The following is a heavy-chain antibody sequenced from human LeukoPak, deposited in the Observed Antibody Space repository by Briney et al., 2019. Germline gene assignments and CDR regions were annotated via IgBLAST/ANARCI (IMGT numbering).Heavy chain of an antibody. CDR1: GFTFSSYS. J-gene: IGHJ4*02. D-gene: IGHD1-26*01. Sequence: GGSLRLSCAASGFTFSSYSMNWVRQAPGKGLEWVSSISSSSSYIYYADSVKGRFTISRDNSKNTLYLQMNSLRAEDTAVYYCARLHSGSYLDYWGQGTLVTVSS. V-gene: IGHV3-21*01. CDR3: ARLHSGSYLDY. CDR2: ISSSSSYI.